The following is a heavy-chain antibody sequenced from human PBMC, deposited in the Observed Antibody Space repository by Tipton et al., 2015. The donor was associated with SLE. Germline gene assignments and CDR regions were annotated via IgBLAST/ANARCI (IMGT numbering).Heavy chain of an antibody. Sequence: TLSLTCTVSGGSISSGPYYWSWIRQPTGKGLEWIGLIYASGTTDYNPSLKSRVTISVDRPNNQFSLKLTSVTAADTAVYYCARDLRGNFDYYFDSWGQGALVTVSS. J-gene: IGHJ4*02. V-gene: IGHV4-61*02. CDR1: GGSISSGPYY. CDR2: IYASGTT. CDR3: ARDLRGNFDYYFDS.